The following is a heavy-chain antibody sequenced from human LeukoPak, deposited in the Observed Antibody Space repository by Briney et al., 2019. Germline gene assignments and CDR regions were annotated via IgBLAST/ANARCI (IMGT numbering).Heavy chain of an antibody. V-gene: IGHV4-34*01. Sequence: SETLSLTCAVYGGSFSGYYWSWIRQPPGKGLEWIGEINHSGSTNYNPSLKSRVTISVDTSKNQFSLKLSSVTAADTAVYYCARAFSGVVPPAMVFDYWGQGILVTVSP. D-gene: IGHD2-2*01. J-gene: IGHJ4*02. CDR3: ARAFSGVVPPAMVFDY. CDR2: INHSGST. CDR1: GGSFSGYY.